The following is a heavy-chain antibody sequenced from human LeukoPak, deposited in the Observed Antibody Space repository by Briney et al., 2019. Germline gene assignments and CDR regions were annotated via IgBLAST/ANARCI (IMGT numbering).Heavy chain of an antibody. Sequence: SETLSLTCAVYGGSFSGYYWSWIRQPPGKGLEWIGEINHGGSTNYNPSLKSRVTISVDTSKNQFSLKLSSVTAADTAVYYCARGLHSNIVVVPAAIGSDYWGQGTLVTVSS. J-gene: IGHJ4*02. V-gene: IGHV4-34*01. CDR1: GGSFSGYY. CDR3: ARGLHSNIVVVPAAIGSDY. D-gene: IGHD2-2*02. CDR2: INHGGST.